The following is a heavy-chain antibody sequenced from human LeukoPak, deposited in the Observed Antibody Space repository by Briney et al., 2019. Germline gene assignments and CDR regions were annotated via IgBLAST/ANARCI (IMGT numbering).Heavy chain of an antibody. D-gene: IGHD5-18*01. CDR2: IYDSWNT. CDR1: SGSINNHY. J-gene: IGHJ4*02. CDR3: ARDQIGYGLDY. V-gene: IGHV4-59*11. Sequence: PSETLSLTCIVSSGSINNHYWSWIRQPPGKGLEWIGYIYDSWNTNYNPSLQSRVTISMDVSRNQSSLHLTSVTAADTAVYYCARDQIGYGLDYWGQGTLVTVSS.